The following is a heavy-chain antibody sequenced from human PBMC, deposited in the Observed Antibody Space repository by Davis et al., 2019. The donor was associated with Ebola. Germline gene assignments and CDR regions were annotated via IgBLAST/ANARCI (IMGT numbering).Heavy chain of an antibody. V-gene: IGHV1-46*01. J-gene: IGHJ4*02. Sequence: AASVKVPCKASGYTFTSYYMHWVRQAPGQGLEWMGIINPSGGSTSYAQKFQGRVTMTRDTSTSTVYMELSSLRSEDTAVYYCARVRALHYFDYWGQGTLVTVSS. CDR2: INPSGGST. CDR3: ARVRALHYFDY. CDR1: GYTFTSYY.